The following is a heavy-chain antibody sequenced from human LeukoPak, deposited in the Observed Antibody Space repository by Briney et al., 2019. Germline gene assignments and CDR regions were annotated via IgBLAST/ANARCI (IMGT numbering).Heavy chain of an antibody. CDR2: IYTSGST. V-gene: IGHV4-61*02. CDR1: GGSISSGSYY. Sequence: SETLSLTCTVSGGSISSGSYYWSWIRQPAVKGLEWIGRIYTSGSTNYNPSLKSRVTISVDTSKNQFSLKLSSVTAADTAVYYCARDLGVFDYWGQGTLVTVSS. CDR3: ARDLGVFDY. J-gene: IGHJ4*02.